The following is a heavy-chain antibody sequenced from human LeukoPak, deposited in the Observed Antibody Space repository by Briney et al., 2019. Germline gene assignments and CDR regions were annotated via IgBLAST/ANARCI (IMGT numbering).Heavy chain of an antibody. D-gene: IGHD6-13*01. CDR1: GFTFSSYS. Sequence: XGSLRLSCAASGFTFSSYSMNWVRQAPGKGLEWVSSISSSSSYIYYADSVKGRFTISRDNAKNSLYLQMNSLRAEDTAVYYCARDPWAAAAVLYYFDYWGQGTLVTVSS. CDR3: ARDPWAAAAVLYYFDY. J-gene: IGHJ4*02. V-gene: IGHV3-21*01. CDR2: ISSSSSYI.